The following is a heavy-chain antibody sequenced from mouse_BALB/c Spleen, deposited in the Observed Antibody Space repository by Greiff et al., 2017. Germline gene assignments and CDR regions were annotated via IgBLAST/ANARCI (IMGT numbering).Heavy chain of an antibody. D-gene: IGHD2-1*01. J-gene: IGHJ3*01. V-gene: IGHV1S127*01. Sequence: QVQLQQSGPQLVRPGASVKISCKASGYSFTSYWMHWVKQRPGQGLEWIGMIDPSDSETRLNQKFKDKATLTVDKSSSTAYMQLSSPTSEDSAVYYCARLGDGNQGWFAYWGQGTLVTVSA. CDR1: GYSFTSYW. CDR3: ARLGDGNQGWFAY. CDR2: IDPSDSET.